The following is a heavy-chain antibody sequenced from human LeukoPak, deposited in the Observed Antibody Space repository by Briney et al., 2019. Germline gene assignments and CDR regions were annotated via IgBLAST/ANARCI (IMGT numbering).Heavy chain of an antibody. D-gene: IGHD2-15*01. CDR3: ARDYSNWFDP. CDR2: MNPNSGNT. J-gene: IGHJ5*02. CDR1: GYTFTCYD. Sequence: GASVKVSCKASGYTFTCYDINWVRQATGQGLEWMGWMNPNSGNTGYAQKFQGRATMTRNTSISTAYMELSSLRSEDTAVYYCARDYSNWFDPWGQGTLVTVSS. V-gene: IGHV1-8*01.